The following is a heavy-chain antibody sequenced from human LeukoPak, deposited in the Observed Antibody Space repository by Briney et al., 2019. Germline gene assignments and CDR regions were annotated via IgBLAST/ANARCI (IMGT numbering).Heavy chain of an antibody. V-gene: IGHV3-7*01. CDR2: IKQDGSKK. Sequence: GGSLRLSCVASGFPFSSYWMTWVRQAPGKGLEWVANIKQDGSKKSYVDSVKGRFTISRDNAKNSLYLQMNSLRDDDTAVYYCVRDNGGEHLWGQGTLVTVSS. J-gene: IGHJ4*02. D-gene: IGHD3-16*01. CDR3: VRDNGGEHL. CDR1: GFPFSSYW.